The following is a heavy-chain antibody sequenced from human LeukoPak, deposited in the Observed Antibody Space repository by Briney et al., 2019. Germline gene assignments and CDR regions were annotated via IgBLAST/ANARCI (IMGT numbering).Heavy chain of an antibody. CDR3: TSWGDTTAEYFQR. J-gene: IGHJ1*01. D-gene: IGHD2-21*02. Sequence: GGSLRLSCVVSGFTFNRCWMNWVRQAPGKGLEWVAHINPDGRDTYCMDSVKGRFTISRDNAQNSMYLQMNSLRVEDTAVYYCTSWGDTTAEYFQRWGQGTLVTVSS. CDR1: GFTFNRCW. CDR2: INPDGRDT. V-gene: IGHV3-7*01.